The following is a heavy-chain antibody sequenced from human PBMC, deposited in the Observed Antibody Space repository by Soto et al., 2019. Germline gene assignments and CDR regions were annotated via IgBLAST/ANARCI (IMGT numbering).Heavy chain of an antibody. CDR3: ARRAARLHYYYRMDV. V-gene: IGHV5-51*01. CDR1: GYSFTSYW. D-gene: IGHD6-6*01. J-gene: IGHJ6*02. CDR2: IYPGDSDT. Sequence: PGESLKISCKGSGYSFTSYWIGWVRQMPGKGLEWMGIIYPGDSDTRYSPSFQGQVTISADKSISTAYLQWSSLKASDTAMYYCARRAARLHYYYRMDVWGQGTTVTVSS.